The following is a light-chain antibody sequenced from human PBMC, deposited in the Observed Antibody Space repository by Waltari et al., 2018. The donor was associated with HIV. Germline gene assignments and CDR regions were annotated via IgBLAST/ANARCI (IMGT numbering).Light chain of an antibody. V-gene: IGLV2-8*01. J-gene: IGLJ1*01. CDR3: ASYAGGDNFPYV. CDR1: SGDIVSYDL. CDR2: EVN. Sequence: QSALTQPPSAPGSPGQSITISCTGTSGDIVSYDLVSCYHHHPGDAPHLKIYEVNKRPSCVPERFSASKSVNRASLTVSGLQPEDEGFYYCASYAGGDNFPYVFGTGTEVTVL.